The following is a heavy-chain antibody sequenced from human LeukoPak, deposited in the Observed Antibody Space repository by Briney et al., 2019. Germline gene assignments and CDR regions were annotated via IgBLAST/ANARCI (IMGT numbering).Heavy chain of an antibody. CDR3: ARASSGSYSIGFFDY. D-gene: IGHD1-26*01. CDR1: GYSISSGYY. Sequence: SETLSLTCTVSGYSISSGYYWGWIRQPPGKGLEWIGSIYHSGSTYYNPSLKSRVTISVDTSKNQFSLQLNSVTPEDTAVYYCARASSGSYSIGFFDYWGQGTLVTVSS. CDR2: IYHSGST. J-gene: IGHJ4*02. V-gene: IGHV4-38-2*02.